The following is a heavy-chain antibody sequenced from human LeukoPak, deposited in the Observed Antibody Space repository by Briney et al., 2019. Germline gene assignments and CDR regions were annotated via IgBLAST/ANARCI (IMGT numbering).Heavy chain of an antibody. CDR1: GGSISSHY. Sequence: SETLSLTCTVSGGSISSHYWAWIRQPPGKGLEWIGYISYTGSTNYNPSLKRRVTISVDTSKNQFSLKLRSVTAADTAVYYCAREGYSSNWYAYWGQGTLVTVSS. D-gene: IGHD6-13*01. J-gene: IGHJ5*01. CDR3: AREGYSSNWYAY. V-gene: IGHV4-59*11. CDR2: ISYTGST.